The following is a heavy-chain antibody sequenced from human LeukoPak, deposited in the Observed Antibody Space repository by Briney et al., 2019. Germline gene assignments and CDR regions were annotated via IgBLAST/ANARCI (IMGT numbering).Heavy chain of an antibody. V-gene: IGHV4-38-2*01. CDR3: ARHATYYYDSSGYFDY. CDR2: LYHSDSA. CDR1: GYSISNGYY. D-gene: IGHD3-22*01. Sequence: SETLSLTCAVSGYSISNGYYWVWIRQPPGRGLEWIGSLYHSDSAYYNTSLRSRVSMSVDTSKNQFSLTLSFVTAAGTAVYYCARHATYYYDSSGYFDYWGQGTLVTVSS. J-gene: IGHJ4*02.